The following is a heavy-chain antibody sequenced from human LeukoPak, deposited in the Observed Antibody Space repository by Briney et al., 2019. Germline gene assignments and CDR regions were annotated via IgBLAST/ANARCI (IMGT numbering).Heavy chain of an antibody. Sequence: GGSLRLSCAASGFTFNTYEMNWVRQAPGRGLEWVSYINSGGITKYYADSMKGRFTISRGNAKNSLSLQVNSLRAEDTAVYYCARVRGYWFDSWGQGTLVTVSS. CDR1: GFTFNTYE. J-gene: IGHJ5*01. V-gene: IGHV3-48*03. CDR2: INSGGITK. D-gene: IGHD3-16*01. CDR3: ARVRGYWFDS.